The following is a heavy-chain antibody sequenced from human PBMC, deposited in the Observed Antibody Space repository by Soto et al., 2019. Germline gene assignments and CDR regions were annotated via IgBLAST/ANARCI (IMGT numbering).Heavy chain of an antibody. CDR2: IWYDETNK. J-gene: IGHJ6*02. Sequence: QVQLVESGGGVVQPGRSLRLTCAAFGFTFSSYGMHWVRQAPGKGLEWVAIIWYDETNKYYANSVRGRFTIFRDNSKKTLYLQMNSLRADDTAVYYCARDHRSSVRSTRGDMDVWGQGTTVTVSS. CDR1: GFTFSSYG. CDR3: ARDHRSSVRSTRGDMDV. D-gene: IGHD3-10*01. V-gene: IGHV3-33*01.